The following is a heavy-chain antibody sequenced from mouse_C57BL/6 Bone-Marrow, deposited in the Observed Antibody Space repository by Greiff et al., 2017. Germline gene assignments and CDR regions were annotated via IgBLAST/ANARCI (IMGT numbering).Heavy chain of an antibody. V-gene: IGHV1-59*01. CDR3: ARDYYGNWGWFAY. Sequence: QVQLQQPGAELVRPGTSVKLSCKASGYTFTSYWMHWVKQRPGQGLEWIGVIDPSDSYTNYNQKFKGKATLTVDTSSSTAYMQLSSLTSEDSAVYYCARDYYGNWGWFAYWGQGTLVTVSA. CDR1: GYTFTSYW. J-gene: IGHJ3*01. CDR2: IDPSDSYT. D-gene: IGHD2-1*01.